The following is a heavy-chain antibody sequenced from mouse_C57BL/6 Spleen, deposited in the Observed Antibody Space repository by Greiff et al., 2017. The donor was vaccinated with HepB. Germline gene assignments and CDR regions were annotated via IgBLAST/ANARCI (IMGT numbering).Heavy chain of an antibody. CDR2: ISDGGSYT. CDR1: GFTFSSYA. V-gene: IGHV5-4*01. CDR3: ARDYDYDGGYYAMDY. J-gene: IGHJ4*01. Sequence: DVQLQESGGGLVKPGGSLKLSCAASGFTFSSYAMSWVRQTPEKRLEWVATISDGGSYTYYPDNVKGRFTISRDNAKNNLYLQMSHLKSEDTAMYYCARDYDYDGGYYAMDYLGQGTSVTVSS. D-gene: IGHD2-4*01.